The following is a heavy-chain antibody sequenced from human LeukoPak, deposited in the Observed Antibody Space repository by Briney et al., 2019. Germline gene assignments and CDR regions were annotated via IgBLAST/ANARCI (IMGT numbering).Heavy chain of an antibody. CDR1: GFTFDSYA. J-gene: IGHJ4*02. CDR3: ATSGYSYGYDY. V-gene: IGHV3-7*01. CDR2: IKQDGSEK. Sequence: PGGSLRLSCAASGFTFDSYAMSWVRQAPGKGLEWVANIKQDGSEKYYVDSVKGRFTISRDNAKNSLYLQMNSLRAEDTAVYYCATSGYSYGYDYWGQGTLVTVSS. D-gene: IGHD5-18*01.